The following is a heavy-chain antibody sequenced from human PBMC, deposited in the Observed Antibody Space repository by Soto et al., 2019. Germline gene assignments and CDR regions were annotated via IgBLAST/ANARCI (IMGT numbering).Heavy chain of an antibody. CDR1: GGTFSSNV. J-gene: IGHJ3*02. CDR2: IIPIFETS. V-gene: IGHV1-69*01. CDR3: ARPLSCHISDCDSANDAFNI. Sequence: QVQLVQSGPEVKKPGSSLRVSCKASGGTFSSNVVSWVRQAPGQGLEWMGGIIPIFETSNYAQKFQGRVSITADESTNTAYMELRSLTFEDTAVYFCARPLSCHISDCDSANDAFNIWCQGTMFTVSS. D-gene: IGHD2-21*02.